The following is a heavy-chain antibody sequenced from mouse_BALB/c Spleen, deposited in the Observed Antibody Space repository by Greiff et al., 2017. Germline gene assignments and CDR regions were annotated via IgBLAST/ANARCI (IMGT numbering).Heavy chain of an antibody. CDR3: ARGYGLYYYAMDY. D-gene: IGHD2-2*01. J-gene: IGHJ4*01. V-gene: IGHV3-2*02. Sequence: EVQLQQSGPGLVKPSQSLSLTCTVTGYSITSDYAWNWIRQFPGNKLEWMGYISYSGSTSYNPSLKSRISITRDTSKNQFFLQLNSVTTEDTATYYCARGYGLYYYAMDYWGQGTSVTVSS. CDR1: GYSITSDYA. CDR2: ISYSGST.